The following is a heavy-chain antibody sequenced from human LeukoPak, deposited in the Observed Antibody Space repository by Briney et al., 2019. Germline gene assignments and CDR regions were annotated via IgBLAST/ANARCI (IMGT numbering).Heavy chain of an antibody. Sequence: GASVKVSCTASGYTFTSYAINWVRQATGQGLEWMGWMNPNSGNTGYAQKFQGRVTMTRNTSISTAYMELSSLRSEDTAVYYCARVGQNDYGDYVDFDYWGQGTLVTVSS. V-gene: IGHV1-8*01. CDR2: MNPNSGNT. CDR3: ARVGQNDYGDYVDFDY. CDR1: GYTFTSYA. D-gene: IGHD4-17*01. J-gene: IGHJ4*02.